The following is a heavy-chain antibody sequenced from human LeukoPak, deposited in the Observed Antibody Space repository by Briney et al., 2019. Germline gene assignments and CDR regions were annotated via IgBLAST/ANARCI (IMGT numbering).Heavy chain of an antibody. CDR1: GGSISSGSYY. CDR2: IHYSGST. J-gene: IGHJ5*02. Sequence: KPSETLSLTCTVSGGSISSGSYYWSWIRQSPGRGLEWIGFIHYSGSTNYNPSLKSRVTISLDTSKNQFSLKLSSVTAADTAVYYCARNARYNWFDPWGQGTLVSVSS. CDR3: ARNARYNWFDP. V-gene: IGHV4-61*01.